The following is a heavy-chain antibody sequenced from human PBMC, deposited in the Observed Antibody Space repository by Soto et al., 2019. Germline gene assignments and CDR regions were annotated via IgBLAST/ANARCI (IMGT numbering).Heavy chain of an antibody. Sequence: ASVKVSCKASGYTFTSYGISWVRQAPGQGLEWMGWISAYNGNTNYAQKLQGRVTMTTDTSTSTAYMELRSLRSDDTDAYYCAREGWHRSRWTVEGSQYYYYDFGIDVWCQGSTFTVS. J-gene: IGHJ6*02. D-gene: IGHD1-26*01. CDR3: AREGWHRSRWTVEGSQYYYYDFGIDV. CDR2: ISAYNGNT. V-gene: IGHV1-18*04. CDR1: GYTFTSYG.